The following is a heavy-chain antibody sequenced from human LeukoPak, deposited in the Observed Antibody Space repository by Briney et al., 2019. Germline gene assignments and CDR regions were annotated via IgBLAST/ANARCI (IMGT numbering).Heavy chain of an antibody. Sequence: PGGSLRLSCAASGFTFSSYWMHWVRQAPGKGLVWVSRINSDGSSTYYADSVKGRFTISRDNSKNTLYLQMNSLRAEDTAVYYCACLTTADAFDIWGQGTMVTVSS. CDR3: ACLTTADAFDI. CDR2: INSDGSST. V-gene: IGHV3-74*01. D-gene: IGHD3-22*01. J-gene: IGHJ3*02. CDR1: GFTFSSYW.